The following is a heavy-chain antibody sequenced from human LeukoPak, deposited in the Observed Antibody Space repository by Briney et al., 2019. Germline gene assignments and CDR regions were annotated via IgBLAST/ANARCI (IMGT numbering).Heavy chain of an antibody. CDR3: ARHRDYYDT. V-gene: IGHV4-59*08. CDR2: IYSSGSA. D-gene: IGHD3-22*01. J-gene: IGHJ4*01. CDR1: GASINNNF. Sequence: SSETLSLTCTVSGASINNNFWTWIRQPPGKGLEWIGYIYSSGSANYNPSLKSRVIISGDTSKNQISLNLSSVTAADTAVYFCARHRDYYDTWGHGTLVTVSS.